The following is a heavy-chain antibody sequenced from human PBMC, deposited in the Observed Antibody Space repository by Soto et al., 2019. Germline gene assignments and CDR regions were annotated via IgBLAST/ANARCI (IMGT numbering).Heavy chain of an antibody. D-gene: IGHD1-26*01. V-gene: IGHV3-30*18. CDR1: GFTFRSYG. J-gene: IGHJ4*02. Sequence: GSLRLSCAGSGFTFRSYGMHWVRQSPGKGLEWVAAISYDANYKFYGDSVKGRLTISRDNFKNILYLQMSSLTVEDTALYHCVKDEGSSRPFDYWGQGTLVTVSS. CDR2: ISYDANYK. CDR3: VKDEGSSRPFDY.